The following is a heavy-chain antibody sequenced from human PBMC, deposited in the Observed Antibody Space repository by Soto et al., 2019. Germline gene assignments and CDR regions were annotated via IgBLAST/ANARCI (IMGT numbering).Heavy chain of an antibody. J-gene: IGHJ4*02. Sequence: ASVKVSCKASGYTFTSYDINWVRQATGQGLEWMGWMNPNSGNTGYAQKFQGRVTMTRNTSISTAYMELSSLRSEDTAVYYCARRGYCSGGSCFRSSFGLIAVAALQSPPRQALDYWGQGTLVTVSS. CDR1: GYTFTSYD. CDR3: ARRGYCSGGSCFRSSFGLIAVAALQSPPRQALDY. D-gene: IGHD2-15*01. V-gene: IGHV1-8*01. CDR2: MNPNSGNT.